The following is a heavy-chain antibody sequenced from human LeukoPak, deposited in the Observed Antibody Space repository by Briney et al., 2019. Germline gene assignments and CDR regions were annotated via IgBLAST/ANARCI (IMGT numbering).Heavy chain of an antibody. CDR1: GYTFTSYY. CDR2: INPSGGST. Sequence: ASVKVSCKASGYTFTSYYIHWVRQAPGQGLEWMGIINPSGGSTYYTQKFQGRLTMTRDMSTSTVYMELSSLRSEDTAVYYCARVVATTTRHDAFDIWGQGTMVTVSS. V-gene: IGHV1-46*01. CDR3: ARVVATTTRHDAFDI. D-gene: IGHD1-26*01. J-gene: IGHJ3*02.